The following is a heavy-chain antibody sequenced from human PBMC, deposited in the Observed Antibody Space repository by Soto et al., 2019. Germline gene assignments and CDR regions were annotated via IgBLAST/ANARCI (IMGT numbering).Heavy chain of an antibody. V-gene: IGHV1-46*04. D-gene: IGHD1-1*01. CDR2: INPSARSA. CDR3: ARANSAANGVLDH. CDR1: GYTFTNYY. Sequence: ASVKVSCKASGYTFTNYYLHWVRQAPGQGLEWVGMINPSARSASYAQKLRGRLTMDRDTSTTTVYMELSRLTFEDTAVYFCARANSAANGVLDHWGQGTLVTV. J-gene: IGHJ4*02.